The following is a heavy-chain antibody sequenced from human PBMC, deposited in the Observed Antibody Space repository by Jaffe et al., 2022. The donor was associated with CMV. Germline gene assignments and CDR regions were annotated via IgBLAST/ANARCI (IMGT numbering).Heavy chain of an antibody. CDR1: GFTFSSYG. CDR2: MWYDASNK. CDR3: ARGRGDCSSTSCYIDY. Sequence: QVQLVESGGGVVQPGRSLRLSCAASGFTFSSYGIHWVRRAPGKGLEWVAVMWYDASNKYYADSVKGRFTISRDDPKNTLYLQMNSLRAEDTAVYYCARGRGDCSSTSCYIDYWGQGTLVTVSS. D-gene: IGHD2-2*01. J-gene: IGHJ4*02. V-gene: IGHV3-33*01.